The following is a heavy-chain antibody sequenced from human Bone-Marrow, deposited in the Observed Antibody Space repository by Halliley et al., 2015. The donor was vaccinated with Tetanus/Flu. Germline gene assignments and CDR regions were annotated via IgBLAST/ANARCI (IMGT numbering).Heavy chain of an antibody. CDR2: INGSGRS. CDR1: GGAFSGYF. D-gene: IGHD1-1*01. J-gene: IGHJ6*02. CDR3: ARGILGWYNVGWGLDV. V-gene: IGHV4-34*01. Sequence: GLVKPSETLSLTCSAEGGAFSGYFWSWVRQAPGKGLEWIGEINGSGRSNYNPSLKSRATISVDTLKRQVSLKLSSVTAADTAVYYCARGILGWYNVGWGLDVWGRGTTVTVSS.